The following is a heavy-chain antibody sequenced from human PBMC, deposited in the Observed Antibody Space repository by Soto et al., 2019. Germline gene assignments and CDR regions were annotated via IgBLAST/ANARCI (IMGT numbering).Heavy chain of an antibody. J-gene: IGHJ6*03. CDR1: GYTLTELS. V-gene: IGHV1-24*01. CDR3: ACLIPTTVTHYYYYYMDV. CDR2: FDPEDGET. Sequence: ASVKVSCKVSGYTLTELSMHWVRQAPGKGLEWMGGFDPEDGETIYAQKFQGRVTMTEDTSTDTAYMELSSLRSEDTAVYYCACLIPTTVTHYYYYYMDVWGKGTTATVSS. D-gene: IGHD4-4*01.